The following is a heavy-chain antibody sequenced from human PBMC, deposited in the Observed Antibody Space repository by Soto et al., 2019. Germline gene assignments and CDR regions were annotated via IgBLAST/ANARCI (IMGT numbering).Heavy chain of an antibody. D-gene: IGHD3-16*01. CDR1: GYTFIRYG. Sequence: QVQLAQSANEVKKPGASVRVSCKAAGYTFIRYGIAWVRQAPGQGLEWMGWISPYNDYTVYAQKFQGRVSMTADTATRTVYMTLRGLKSDDTAVYYCARGGYYDTSWGKMSHYGLDVWGQGTSVSVSS. V-gene: IGHV1-18*01. CDR3: ARGGYYDTSWGKMSHYGLDV. J-gene: IGHJ6*02. CDR2: ISPYNDYT.